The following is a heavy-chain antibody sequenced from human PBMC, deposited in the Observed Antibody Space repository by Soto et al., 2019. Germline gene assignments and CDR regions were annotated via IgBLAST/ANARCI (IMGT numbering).Heavy chain of an antibody. CDR3: ARGGTDDAFDI. D-gene: IGHD1-1*01. Sequence: SETLSLTCTVSGGSISSYYWSWIRQPPGKGLEWIGYIYYSGSTNYNPSLKSRVTISVDTSKNQFSLKLSSVTAADTAVYYCARGGTDDAFDIWGQGTMVTVSS. CDR2: IYYSGST. J-gene: IGHJ3*02. CDR1: GGSISSYY. V-gene: IGHV4-59*01.